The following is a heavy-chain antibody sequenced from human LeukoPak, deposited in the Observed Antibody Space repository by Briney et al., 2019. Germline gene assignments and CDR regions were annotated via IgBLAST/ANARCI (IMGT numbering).Heavy chain of an antibody. CDR1: GFTFSDYY. Sequence: GSLRLSCAASGFTFSDYYMSWIRQAPGKRLEWVSSISSSSSYIYYADSVKGRFTISRDNSKNTLYLQMNSLRAEDTAIYYCAKNGDRGAYCSGGSCYPYYYYYIDVWGKGTTVTISS. CDR2: ISSSSSYI. V-gene: IGHV3-11*03. J-gene: IGHJ6*03. D-gene: IGHD2-15*01. CDR3: AKNGDRGAYCSGGSCYPYYYYYIDV.